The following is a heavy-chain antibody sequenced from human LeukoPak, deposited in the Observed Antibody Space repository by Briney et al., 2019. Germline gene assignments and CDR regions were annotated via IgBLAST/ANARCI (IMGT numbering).Heavy chain of an antibody. J-gene: IGHJ6*03. V-gene: IGHV1-69*05. CDR1: GGTFSSYV. Sequence: ASVKVSCKASGGTFSSYVISWVRQAPGQGLEWMGGIIPIFGTANYAQKFQGRVTITTDESTSTAYMELSSLRSEDTAVYYCARETRDIVVVPAANYYYYYMDVWGKGTTVTVSS. CDR2: IIPIFGTA. CDR3: ARETRDIVVVPAANYYYYYMDV. D-gene: IGHD2-2*01.